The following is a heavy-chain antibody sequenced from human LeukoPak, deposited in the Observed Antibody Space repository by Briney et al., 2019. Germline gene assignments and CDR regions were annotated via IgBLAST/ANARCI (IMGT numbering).Heavy chain of an antibody. J-gene: IGHJ3*01. Sequence: GGSLRLSCAASGLTFNDYAMSWVRQTPGKGLEWVSAISGSGYNTYYADSVKGRFTISSDNSKNTLYLQMNSLRAEDTAVYYCATRGAWGQGTMVTVSS. CDR3: ATRGA. V-gene: IGHV3-23*01. CDR2: ISGSGYNT. D-gene: IGHD3-10*01. CDR1: GLTFNDYA.